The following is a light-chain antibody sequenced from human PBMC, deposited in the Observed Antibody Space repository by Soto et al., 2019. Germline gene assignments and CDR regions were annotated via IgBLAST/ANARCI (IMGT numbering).Light chain of an antibody. J-gene: IGKJ4*01. Sequence: DIQMTQSPSTLSASVGDRVTITCRASQSISNWLAWYQQTPGKAPKLLIYKASSLQSGVPSRFSGSGSGTEFTLTISSLQPDDFATYYRQQYNSFPLTFGGGTKVEIK. CDR2: KAS. CDR3: QQYNSFPLT. V-gene: IGKV1-5*03. CDR1: QSISNW.